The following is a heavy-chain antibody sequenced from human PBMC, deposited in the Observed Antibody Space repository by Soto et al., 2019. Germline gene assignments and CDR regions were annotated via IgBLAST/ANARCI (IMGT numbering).Heavy chain of an antibody. CDR2: IGSSSSYI. Sequence: QVQLVEFGGDLVKPGGSLRLSCAASGFPFSDYYMSWIRQDPGKGLEWVSSIGSSSSYINYADSVKGRFTISRDNAKNSLYLQMNSLRAEDTAVYYCARRRPIGYYNYWGQGTLVTVSA. D-gene: IGHD3-22*01. J-gene: IGHJ4*02. V-gene: IGHV3-11*05. CDR1: GFPFSDYY. CDR3: ARRRPIGYYNY.